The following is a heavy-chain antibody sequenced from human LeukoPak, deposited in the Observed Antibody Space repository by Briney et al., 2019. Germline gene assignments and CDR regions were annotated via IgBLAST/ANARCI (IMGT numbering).Heavy chain of an antibody. CDR3: ASDPAAAVGY. D-gene: IGHD6-13*01. V-gene: IGHV4-34*01. J-gene: IGHJ4*02. CDR2: INHSGST. Sequence: SETLSLTCAVYGGSFSGYYWSWIRQPPGKGLEWIGEINHSGSTNYNPSLKSRVTISADTSKNQFFLKLSSVTAADTAVYYCASDPAAAVGYWGQGTLVTVSS. CDR1: GGSFSGYY.